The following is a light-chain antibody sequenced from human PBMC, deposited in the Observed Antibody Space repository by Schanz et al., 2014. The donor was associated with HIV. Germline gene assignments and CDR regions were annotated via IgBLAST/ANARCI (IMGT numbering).Light chain of an antibody. CDR2: RNS. V-gene: IGLV1-47*01. Sequence: QSVLTQPPSASGTPGQGVTISCSGSSSNIGRNFVSSHPRPPGTAPQLLIFRNSQRPSGVPDRFSGSRSGTSASLAISGLRSEDEADYFCAAWDDSLEGWVFGGGTKLTVL. CDR3: AAWDDSLEGWV. J-gene: IGLJ3*02. CDR1: SSNIGRNF.